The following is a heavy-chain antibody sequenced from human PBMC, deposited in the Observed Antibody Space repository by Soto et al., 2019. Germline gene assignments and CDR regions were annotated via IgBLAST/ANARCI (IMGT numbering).Heavy chain of an antibody. CDR3: ARGCGIQRWLGYGRDV. D-gene: IGHD5-18*01. V-gene: IGHV3-66*01. CDR2: IYSGGST. Sequence: EVQLVESGGGLVQPGGSLRLSCAASGFTVSSNYMSWVRQAPGTGLEWVSVIYSGGSTYYADSVKGRFTISRDNSKNTRYLQMNSLRAEDTAVYYCARGCGIQRWLGYGRDVWGQGTTVTVSS. CDR1: GFTVSSNY. J-gene: IGHJ6*02.